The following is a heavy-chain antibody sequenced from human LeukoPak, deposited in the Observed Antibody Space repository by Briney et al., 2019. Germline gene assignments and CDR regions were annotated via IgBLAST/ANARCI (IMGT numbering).Heavy chain of an antibody. CDR3: AAGSQSTALIK. Sequence: SETLSLTCAVYGGSFSNYYWSWIRQPAGKGLEWIGRMYPSGETNYNPTLKSRVTISLDTSKNQFSLRLSSVTAADTAVYYCAAGSQSTALIKWGQGTLVTVSS. V-gene: IGHV4-59*10. CDR2: MYPSGET. D-gene: IGHD5-18*01. J-gene: IGHJ4*02. CDR1: GGSFSNYY.